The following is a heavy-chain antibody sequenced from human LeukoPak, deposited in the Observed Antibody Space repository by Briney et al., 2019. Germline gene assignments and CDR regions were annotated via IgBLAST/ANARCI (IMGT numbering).Heavy chain of an antibody. V-gene: IGHV4-34*01. J-gene: IGHJ4*02. CDR2: INHSGST. Sequence: SETLSLTCAVYGGSFSGYYWSWIRQPPGKGLEWIGEINHSGSTNYNPSLKSRVTISVDTSKNQFSLKLSSVTAADTAVYYCASFYEGHPLPPEYQVLDYWGQGTLVTASS. D-gene: IGHD2-2*01. CDR3: ASFYEGHPLPPEYQVLDY. CDR1: GGSFSGYY.